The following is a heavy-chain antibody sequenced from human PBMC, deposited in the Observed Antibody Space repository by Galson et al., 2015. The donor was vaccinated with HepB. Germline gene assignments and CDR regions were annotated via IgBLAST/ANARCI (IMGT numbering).Heavy chain of an antibody. D-gene: IGHD3-3*01. CDR3: AGDLSPWGYDFWRAYYYYYGMDV. J-gene: IGHJ6*02. CDR2: IWYDGSNK. CDR1: GFTFSSYG. Sequence: SLRLSCAASGFTFSSYGMHWVRQAPGKGLEWVAVIWYDGSNKYYADSAKGRFTISRDNSKNTLYLQMNSLRAEDTAVYYCAGDLSPWGYDFWRAYYYYYGMDVWGQGTTVTVSS. V-gene: IGHV3-33*01.